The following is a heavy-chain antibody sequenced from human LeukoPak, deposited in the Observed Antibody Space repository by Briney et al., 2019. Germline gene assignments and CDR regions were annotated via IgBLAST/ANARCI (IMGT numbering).Heavy chain of an antibody. CDR1: GDTFNTSG. CDR3: ARVVRGSAMDV. V-gene: IGHV1-18*01. CDR2: ISTYNGNT. J-gene: IGHJ6*02. Sequence: GASVKVSCKTSGDTFNTSGITWVRQAPGQGLEWMGWISTYNGNTNFAQKLQGRVSMTTDTSTSTAYMELRSLRSDDTAVYYCARVVRGSAMDVWGQGTSVTVSS. D-gene: IGHD3-10*02.